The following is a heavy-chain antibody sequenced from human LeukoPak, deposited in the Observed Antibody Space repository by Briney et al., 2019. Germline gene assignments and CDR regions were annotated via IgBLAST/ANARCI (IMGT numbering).Heavy chain of an antibody. CDR3: ARRVSSSGFDAFDV. CDR1: GYSFTSYW. J-gene: IGHJ3*01. V-gene: IGHV5-51*01. D-gene: IGHD5-12*01. CDR2: IYPGDSDT. Sequence: SGESLKISCKGSGYSFTSYWIGWVRQMPGKGLKWMGIIYPGDSDTTYSPSFQGQVTMSTDKSISTAYLQWSSLKASDTAMYYCARRVSSSGFDAFDVWGQGTMVTVSS.